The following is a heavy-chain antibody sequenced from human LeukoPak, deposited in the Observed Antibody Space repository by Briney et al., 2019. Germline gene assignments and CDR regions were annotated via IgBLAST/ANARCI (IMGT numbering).Heavy chain of an antibody. V-gene: IGHV3-23*01. D-gene: IGHD2-15*01. J-gene: IGHJ4*02. CDR3: ASGSGYCSGGSCYGSAY. CDR2: ISGSGGST. CDR1: GFTFSSYA. Sequence: PGGSLRLSCAASGFTFSSYAMSWVRQAPGKGLEWVSAISGSGGSTYYADSVKGRFTISRDNSKNTLYLQTNSLRAEDTAVYYCASGSGYCSGGSCYGSAYWGQGTLVTVSS.